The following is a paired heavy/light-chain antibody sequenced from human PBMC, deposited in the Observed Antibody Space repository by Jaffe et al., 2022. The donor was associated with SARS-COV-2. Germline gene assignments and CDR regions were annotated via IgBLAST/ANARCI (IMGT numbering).Heavy chain of an antibody. D-gene: IGHD3-3*01. CDR1: GGSISSYY. Sequence: QVQLQESGPGLVKPSETLSLTCTVSGGSISSYYWSWIRQPAGKGLEWIGRIYTSGSTNYNPSLKSRVTMSVDTSKNQFSLKLSSVTAADTAVYYCAREGHRDDFWSGYYDPRHSRREDYYYYGMDVWGQGTTVTVSS. V-gene: IGHV4-4*07. CDR3: AREGHRDDFWSGYYDPRHSRREDYYYYGMDV. J-gene: IGHJ6*02. CDR2: IYTSGST.
Light chain of an antibody. J-gene: IGKJ4*01. Sequence: EIVLTQSPGTLSLSPGERATLSCRASQSVSSSYLAWYQQKPGQAPRLLIYGASSRATGIPDRFSGSGSGTDFTLTISRLEPEDFAVYYCQQYGSLLTFGGGTKVEIK. CDR3: QQYGSLLT. CDR1: QSVSSSY. CDR2: GAS. V-gene: IGKV3-20*01.